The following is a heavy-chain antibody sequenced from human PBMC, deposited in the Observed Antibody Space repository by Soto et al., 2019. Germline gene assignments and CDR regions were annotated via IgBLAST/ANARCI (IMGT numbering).Heavy chain of an antibody. CDR3: ARLLSGTYGEPRDYFQH. D-gene: IGHD1-26*01. Sequence: QLQLQESGPGLVKPSETLSLTCTVSGGSISSSSYYWGWIRQPPGKGLEWIGRINYGGNTYYNPSLKSRLTMSVDTSKNQFSLKLSSVTAADTAVYYCARLLSGTYGEPRDYFQHWGQGTLVTVSS. J-gene: IGHJ1*01. CDR1: GGSISSSSYY. V-gene: IGHV4-39*01. CDR2: INYGGNT.